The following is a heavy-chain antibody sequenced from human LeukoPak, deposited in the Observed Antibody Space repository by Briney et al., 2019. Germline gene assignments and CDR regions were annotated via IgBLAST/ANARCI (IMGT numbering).Heavy chain of an antibody. D-gene: IGHD2-21*02. CDR2: INPNSGGT. CDR1: GYTFTDYY. J-gene: IGHJ4*02. V-gene: IGHV1-2*02. CDR3: ARDQAYCGGDCYSPPLFVGNDY. Sequence: GASVKVSCKTSGYTFTDYYMHWVRQAPGQGLEWMGWINPNSGGTNYAQKFQGRVTMTRDTSISTAYMELSSLRSDDTAVYYCARDQAYCGGDCYSPPLFVGNDYWGQGTLVTVSS.